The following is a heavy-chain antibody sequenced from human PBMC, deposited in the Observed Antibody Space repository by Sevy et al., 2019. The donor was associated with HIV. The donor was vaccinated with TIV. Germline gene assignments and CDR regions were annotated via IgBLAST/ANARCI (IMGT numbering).Heavy chain of an antibody. J-gene: IGHJ3*02. CDR2: IYHDGST. CDR1: GYSISSAYS. D-gene: IGHD3-9*01. Sequence: SETLSLTCTVSGYSISSAYSWGWIRQPPGRGLEWIANIYHDGSTYYNPSLNSRVTISIDTSKNQFSLKLSSVTAVDTAVYYCSSFGRLIIINDDTFEIWGQGTMVTVSS. CDR3: SSFGRLIIINDDTFEI. V-gene: IGHV4-38-2*02.